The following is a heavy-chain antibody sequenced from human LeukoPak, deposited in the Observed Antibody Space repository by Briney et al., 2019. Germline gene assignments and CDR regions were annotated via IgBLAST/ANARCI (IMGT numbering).Heavy chain of an antibody. CDR3: AKHRVSWFRPYYYYGMDV. V-gene: IGHV3-23*01. Sequence: GGSLRLSCAASGFTFSSYAMSWVRQAPGKGLEWVSAISGSGGSTYYADSVKGRFTISRDNSKNTLYLQMNSLRAEDTAVYYCAKHRVSWFRPYYYYGMDVWGQGTTVTVSS. CDR2: ISGSGGST. CDR1: GFTFSSYA. J-gene: IGHJ6*02. D-gene: IGHD6-13*01.